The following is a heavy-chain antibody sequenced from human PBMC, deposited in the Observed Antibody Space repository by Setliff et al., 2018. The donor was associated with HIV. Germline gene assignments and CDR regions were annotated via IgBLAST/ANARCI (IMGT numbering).Heavy chain of an antibody. CDR3: ARGLVPHFDP. J-gene: IGHJ5*02. CDR1: KFSVSDSYM. Sequence: GSLRLSCVASKFSVSDSYMGWVRQAPGKGLEWIGDIYHTGTTKYNPSLKSRVTLSVDKSKTRFSLQLNSVTAADTAVYYCARGLVPHFDPWGQGTQVTVSS. CDR2: IYHTGTT. V-gene: IGHV4-4*02.